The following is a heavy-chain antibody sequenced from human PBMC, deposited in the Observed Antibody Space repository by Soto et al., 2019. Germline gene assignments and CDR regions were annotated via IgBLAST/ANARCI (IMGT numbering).Heavy chain of an antibody. CDR1: GFNFGNYA. J-gene: IGHJ4*02. CDR3: AKDKGGTPYYIDS. CDR2: INWNSDKV. Sequence: VLLVESGGGLVQPDRSLRLSCAVSGFNFGNYAMHWVRQAPGKGLEWVAAINWNSDKVAYAGSVLGRFTIFRDSAKNSLHLQMHDLTTEDTALYYCAKDKGGTPYYIDSWGQGILVTVSS. D-gene: IGHD6-25*01. V-gene: IGHV3-9*01.